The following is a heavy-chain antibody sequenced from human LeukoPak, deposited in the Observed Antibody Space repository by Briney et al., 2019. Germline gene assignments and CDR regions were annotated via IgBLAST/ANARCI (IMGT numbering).Heavy chain of an antibody. CDR3: ARDPSLLGNPLGLFDY. V-gene: IGHV1-46*01. Sequence: GASVKVSCKASGYTFTSYYMHWVRQAPGQGLEWMGIINPSGGSTSYAQKFQGRVTMTRDTSTSTVYMELSSLRSEDTAVYYCARDPSLLGNPLGLFDYWGQGTLVTVSS. CDR1: GYTFTSYY. J-gene: IGHJ4*02. D-gene: IGHD1-14*01. CDR2: INPSGGST.